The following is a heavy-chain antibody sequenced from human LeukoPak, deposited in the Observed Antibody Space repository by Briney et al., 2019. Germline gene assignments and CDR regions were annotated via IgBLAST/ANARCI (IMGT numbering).Heavy chain of an antibody. CDR2: ITTTSSTI. CDR3: ARVPFYYDSSGLYPTYYYYMDV. Sequence: GGSLRLSCAASGFTFSSYNMNWVRQAPEKGLEWLSYITTTSSTIYYADSVKGRFTISRDNAKNSMYLQMNSLRAEDTAAYYCARVPFYYDSSGLYPTYYYYMDVWGTGTTVTVSS. J-gene: IGHJ6*03. D-gene: IGHD3-22*01. CDR1: GFTFSSYN. V-gene: IGHV3-48*04.